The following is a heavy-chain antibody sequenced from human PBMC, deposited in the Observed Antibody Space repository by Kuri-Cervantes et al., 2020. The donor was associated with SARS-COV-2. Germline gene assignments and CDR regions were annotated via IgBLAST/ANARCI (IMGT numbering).Heavy chain of an antibody. CDR3: ARRLTSTITIFGVVTRQGFDY. Sequence: GSLRLSCAVYGGSFSGYYWSWIRQPPGKGLEWIGEINHSGSTNYNPSLKSRVTISVDTSKNQFSLKLSSVTAADTAVYYCARRLTSTITIFGVVTRQGFDYGGQGALVTVSS. J-gene: IGHJ4*02. V-gene: IGHV4-34*01. CDR1: GGSFSGYY. D-gene: IGHD3-3*01. CDR2: INHSGST.